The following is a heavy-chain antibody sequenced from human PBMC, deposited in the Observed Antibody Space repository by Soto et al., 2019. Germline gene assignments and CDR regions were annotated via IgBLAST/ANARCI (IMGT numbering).Heavy chain of an antibody. CDR1: GDTFTSYY. Sequence: ASVKVSCKASGDTFTSYYMHWVRQAPGQGLEWMGIINPSGDTSYAQKFQGRVTMTRDTSTSTVYMELSSLRSEDTAVYYCAIGRYSNTWYYAFDYWGQGTLVTVSS. D-gene: IGHD6-13*01. CDR2: INPSGDT. CDR3: AIGRYSNTWYYAFDY. J-gene: IGHJ4*02. V-gene: IGHV1-46*01.